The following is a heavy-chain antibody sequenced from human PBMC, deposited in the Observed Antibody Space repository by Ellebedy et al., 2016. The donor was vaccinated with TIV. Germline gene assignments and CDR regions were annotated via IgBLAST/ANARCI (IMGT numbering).Heavy chain of an antibody. CDR1: GGSISSYY. Sequence: SETLSLTCTVSGGSISSYYWGWIRQSPGKGLEWIGHFYYGGNTYYNPSLKSRVTISVDTSKNQFSLKLSSVTAADTAVYYCATVLDYEVYYYFAMDVWGQGTTVTVSS. CDR3: ATVLDYEVYYYFAMDV. J-gene: IGHJ6*02. V-gene: IGHV4-59*04. D-gene: IGHD4/OR15-4a*01. CDR2: FYYGGNT.